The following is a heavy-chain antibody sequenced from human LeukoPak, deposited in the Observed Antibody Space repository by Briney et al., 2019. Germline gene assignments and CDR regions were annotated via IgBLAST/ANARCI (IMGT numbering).Heavy chain of an antibody. Sequence: PSQTLSLTCTVSGGSISSGDYYWSWIRQPPGKGLEWIGYIYYSGCTYYNPSLKSRVTISVDTSKNQFSLKLSSVTAADTAVYYCAREGGVMDDILTGYTTYYFDYWGQGTLVTVSS. J-gene: IGHJ4*02. CDR3: AREGGVMDDILTGYTTYYFDY. D-gene: IGHD3-9*01. CDR1: GGSISSGDYY. V-gene: IGHV4-30-4*01. CDR2: IYYSGCT.